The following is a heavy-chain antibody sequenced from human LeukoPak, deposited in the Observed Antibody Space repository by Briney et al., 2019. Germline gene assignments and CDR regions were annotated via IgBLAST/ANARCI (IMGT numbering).Heavy chain of an antibody. CDR1: RVTSSSYS. CDR3: ARGVRIAVADPHLDY. J-gene: IGHJ4*02. D-gene: IGHD6-19*01. CDR2: ISFDGSNT. V-gene: IGHV3-30-3*01. Sequence: GGSLRLSCATSRVTSSSYSRITSSTYAMHWVRQAPGKGLEWVAAISFDGSNTYYADPVKGRFTISRDNTKKTLYLQMDGLRPEDTAVYYCARGVRIAVADPHLDYWGQGTLVTVSS.